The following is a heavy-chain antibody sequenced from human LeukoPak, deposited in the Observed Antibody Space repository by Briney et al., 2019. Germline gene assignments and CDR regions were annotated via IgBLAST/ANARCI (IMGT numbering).Heavy chain of an antibody. CDR1: GYTFTGYY. J-gene: IGHJ3*02. Sequence: ASVKVSCKASGYTFTGYYMHWVRQAPGQGLEWMGWINPNSGGTNYAQKLQGRVTMTTDTSTSTAYMELRSLRSDDTAVYYCATRRYYYGSGSTSYGGAFDIWGQGTMVTVSS. CDR2: INPNSGGT. V-gene: IGHV1-2*02. CDR3: ATRRYYYGSGSTSYGGAFDI. D-gene: IGHD3-10*01.